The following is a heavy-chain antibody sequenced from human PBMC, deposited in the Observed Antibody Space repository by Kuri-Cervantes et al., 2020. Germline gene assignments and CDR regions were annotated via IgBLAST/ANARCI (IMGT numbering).Heavy chain of an antibody. CDR3: ARTIAAAVYGMDV. D-gene: IGHD6-13*01. Sequence: SGPTLVKPTETLTLTCTVSGFSLSNARMGVSWIRQPPGKALEWLARIDWDDDKYYSTSLKTRLTISKDTSKNQVVLTMTNMDPVDTATYYCARTIAAAVYGMDVWGQGTTVTVSS. J-gene: IGHJ6*02. CDR1: GFSLSNARMG. V-gene: IGHV2-70*11. CDR2: IDWDDDK.